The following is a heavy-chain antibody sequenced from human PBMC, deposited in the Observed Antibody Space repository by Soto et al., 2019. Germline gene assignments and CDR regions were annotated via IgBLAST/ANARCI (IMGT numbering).Heavy chain of an antibody. V-gene: IGHV4-59*01. CDR2: IYYSGST. Sequence: SETLSLTCTVSGGSISIYYWSLIRQPPGKGLEWIGYIYYSGSTNYNPSLKSRVTISVDTSKNQFSLKLSSVTAADTAVYYCARGVDQLLKIWGQGTMFTVSS. D-gene: IGHD2-2*01. CDR3: ARGVDQLLKI. CDR1: GGSISIYY. J-gene: IGHJ4*03.